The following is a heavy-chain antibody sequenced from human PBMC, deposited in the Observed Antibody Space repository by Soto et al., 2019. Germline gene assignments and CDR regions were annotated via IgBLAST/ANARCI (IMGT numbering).Heavy chain of an antibody. CDR1: GGSINTFDFS. V-gene: IGHV4-30-2*01. CDR2: IYQSGRT. D-gene: IGHD3-3*01. CDR3: AREMTIFGVAPGGGVDV. Sequence: LSLTCAVSGGSINTFDFSWSWIRQPPGRGLEWIGSIYQSGRTYYIPPLKSRVTMSLEKSKNQFSLKINSVVAADTAIYYCAREMTIFGVAPGGGVDVWGQGTTVTVSS. J-gene: IGHJ6*02.